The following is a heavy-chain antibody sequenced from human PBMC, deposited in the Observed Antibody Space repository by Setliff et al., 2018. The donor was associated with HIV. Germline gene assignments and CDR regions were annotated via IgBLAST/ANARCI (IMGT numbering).Heavy chain of an antibody. V-gene: IGHV3-20*04. D-gene: IGHD6-19*01. CDR3: ANMQWASNAWYSFDY. Sequence: PGGSLRLSCGASGFTFSDMEMNWVRQAPGKGLEWVSGTSWSGASTGYGDSVKGRFIMSRDNAKNSVYLQMNSLRAEDTAVYYCANMQWASNAWYSFDYWGQGALVTVSS. CDR1: GFTFSDME. J-gene: IGHJ4*02. CDR2: TSWSGAST.